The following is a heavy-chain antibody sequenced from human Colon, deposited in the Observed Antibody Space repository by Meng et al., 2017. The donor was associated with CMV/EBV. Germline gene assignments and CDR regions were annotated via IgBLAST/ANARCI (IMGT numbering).Heavy chain of an antibody. J-gene: IGHJ4*02. D-gene: IGHD2-2*01. Sequence: ESLKISCAASGFTFSSYSMNWVRQAPGKGLEWVSSISSSSSYIYYADSVKGRFTISRDNAKNSLYLQMNSLRAEDTAVYYCARALRTLIVVVPAATDYWGQGTLVTVSS. V-gene: IGHV3-21*01. CDR2: ISSSSSYI. CDR1: GFTFSSYS. CDR3: ARALRTLIVVVPAATDY.